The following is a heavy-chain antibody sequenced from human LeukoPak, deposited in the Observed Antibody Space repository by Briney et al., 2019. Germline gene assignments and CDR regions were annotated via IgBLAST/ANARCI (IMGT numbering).Heavy chain of an antibody. J-gene: IGHJ6*02. D-gene: IGHD6-19*01. CDR1: GGSVSSGSYY. V-gene: IGHV4-61*01. CDR3: ARDDSGRSSGYFEFYHGMDV. Sequence: SETLYLTCTVSGGSVSSGSYYWSWIRQPPGKGLEWIGYIYNSGSTNYNPSLKSRITMSVDTSKNQFSLKLSSVTAADTAVYYCARDDSGRSSGYFEFYHGMDVWGQGTTVTVSS. CDR2: IYNSGST.